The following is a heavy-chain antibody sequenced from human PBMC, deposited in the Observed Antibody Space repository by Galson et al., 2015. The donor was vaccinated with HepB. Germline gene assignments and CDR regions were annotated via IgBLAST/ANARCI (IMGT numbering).Heavy chain of an antibody. J-gene: IGHJ4*02. CDR2: ISADGSHV. CDR3: VRDFRWGFGS. Sequence: SLRLSCPASGFTFSDYHMHWVRQAPGKGLEWVSDISADGSHVSYADSVRGRFTISSDNSNNSLFLQMNNLRVDDTAVYYCVRDFRWGFGSWGKGTLVTVSS. V-gene: IGHV3-30*03. D-gene: IGHD3-16*01. CDR1: GFTFSDYH.